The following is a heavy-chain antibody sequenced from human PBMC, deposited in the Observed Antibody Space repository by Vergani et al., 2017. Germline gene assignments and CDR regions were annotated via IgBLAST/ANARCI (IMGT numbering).Heavy chain of an antibody. CDR1: GFTFSSYA. CDR3: ARDGQLAFDY. Sequence: QVQLVESGGGVVQPGRSLRLSCAASGFTFSSYAMHWVRQAPGKGLEWVVVISYDGSNKYYADSVKGRFTISRDNSKNTLYLQMNSLRAEDTAVYYCARDGQLAFDYWGQGTLVTVSS. D-gene: IGHD6-13*01. V-gene: IGHV3-30-3*01. CDR2: ISYDGSNK. J-gene: IGHJ4*02.